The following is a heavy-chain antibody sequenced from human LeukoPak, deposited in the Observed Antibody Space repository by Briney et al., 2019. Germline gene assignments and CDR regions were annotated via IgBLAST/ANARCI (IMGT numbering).Heavy chain of an antibody. J-gene: IGHJ4*02. Sequence: GGSLRLSCAASGFIFSNYGMHWVRQAPGKGLEWVAVIWYDGSNKYYADSVKGRFTISRDNSKNTLYLQMNSLRAEDTAVYYCARDLVVVPAASSYWGQGTLVTVSS. V-gene: IGHV3-33*01. D-gene: IGHD2-2*01. CDR2: IWYDGSNK. CDR1: GFIFSNYG. CDR3: ARDLVVVPAASSY.